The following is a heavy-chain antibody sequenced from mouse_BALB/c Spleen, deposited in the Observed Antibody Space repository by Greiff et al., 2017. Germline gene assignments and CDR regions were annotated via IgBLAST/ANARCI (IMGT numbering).Heavy chain of an antibody. D-gene: IGHD1-1*01. V-gene: IGHV7-3*02. CDR2: IRNKANGYTT. CDR1: GFTFTDYY. CDR3: ARDFPHYYGSSYD. Sequence: DVKLVESGGGLVQPGGSLRLSCATSGFTFTDYYMSWVRQPPGKALEWLGFIRNKANGYTTEYSASVKGRFTISRDNSQSILYLQMNTLRAEDSATYYCARDFPHYYGSSYDWGQGTTLTVSS. J-gene: IGHJ2*01.